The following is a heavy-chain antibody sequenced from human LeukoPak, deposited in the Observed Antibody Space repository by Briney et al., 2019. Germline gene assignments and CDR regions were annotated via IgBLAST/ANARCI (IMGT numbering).Heavy chain of an antibody. CDR2: IYYSGST. Sequence: SETLSLTCTVSGGSISSGGYYWSWIRQHPGKGPEWIGYIYYSGSTYYNPSLKSRVTISVDTSKNQFSLKLSSVTAADTAVYYCARSWIQLWLLDYWGQGTLVTVSS. D-gene: IGHD5-18*01. V-gene: IGHV4-31*03. CDR1: GGSISSGGYY. CDR3: ARSWIQLWLLDY. J-gene: IGHJ4*02.